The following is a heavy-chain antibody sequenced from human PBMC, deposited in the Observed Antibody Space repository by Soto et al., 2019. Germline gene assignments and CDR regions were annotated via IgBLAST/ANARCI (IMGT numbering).Heavy chain of an antibody. CDR1: GFTFSSYS. CDR3: ARDIAAAGPWGYYYGMDV. J-gene: IGHJ6*02. D-gene: IGHD6-13*01. Sequence: PGGSLRLSCAASGFTFSSYSMNWVRQAPGKGLEWVSSISSSSSYIYYADSVKGRFTISRDNAKNSLYLQMNSLRAEDTAVYYCARDIAAAGPWGYYYGMDVWGQGTTVTVS. V-gene: IGHV3-21*01. CDR2: ISSSSSYI.